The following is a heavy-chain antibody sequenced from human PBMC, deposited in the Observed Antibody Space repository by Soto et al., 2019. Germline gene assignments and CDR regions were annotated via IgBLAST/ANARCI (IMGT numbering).Heavy chain of an antibody. J-gene: IGHJ5*02. CDR2: ISYDGSNK. CDR1: GFTFSSYG. Sequence: QPGWSLRLSCAASGFTFSSYGMHWVRQAPGKGLEWVAVISYDGSNKYYADSVKGRFTISRDNSKNTLYLQMNSLRAEDTAVYYCAKDTDYDSSGYERFDPWGHGNPVTFP. CDR3: AKDTDYDSSGYERFDP. D-gene: IGHD3-22*01. V-gene: IGHV3-30*18.